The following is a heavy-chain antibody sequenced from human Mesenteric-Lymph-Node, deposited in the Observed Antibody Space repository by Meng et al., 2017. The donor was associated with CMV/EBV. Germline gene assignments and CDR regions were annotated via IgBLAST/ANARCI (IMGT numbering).Heavy chain of an antibody. V-gene: IGHV3-21*04. CDR2: ISSSSSYI. J-gene: IGHJ6*02. D-gene: IGHD3-3*01. Sequence: GESLKISCVASGFTFSSYSMNWVRQAPGKGLEWVSSISSSSSYIYYADSVKGRFTISRDNAKNSLYLQMNSLRAEDTAVYYCARDMIRITIFGVVIVGYYYYGMDVWGQGTTVTVSS. CDR1: GFTFSSYS. CDR3: ARDMIRITIFGVVIVGYYYYGMDV.